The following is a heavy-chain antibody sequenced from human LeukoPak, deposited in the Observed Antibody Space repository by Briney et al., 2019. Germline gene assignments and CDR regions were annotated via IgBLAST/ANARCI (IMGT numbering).Heavy chain of an antibody. J-gene: IGHJ4*02. CDR1: GFTFSSYA. CDR2: IRGSGGST. CDR3: AKERYSSSV. V-gene: IGHV3-23*01. D-gene: IGHD6-13*01. Sequence: RGSLRLSCAASGFTFSSYAMSWVRQAHGKGLEWASAIRGSGGSTYYADPVKGRFTSSRDNSKNTLYLQMNSLRAEDTAVYYCAKERYSSSVWGQGTLVTVSS.